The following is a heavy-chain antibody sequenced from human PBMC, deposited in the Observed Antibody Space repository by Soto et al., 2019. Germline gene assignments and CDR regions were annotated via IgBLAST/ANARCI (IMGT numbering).Heavy chain of an antibody. CDR2: IIPIFGTA. CDR3: ARELGARRNWFDP. V-gene: IGHV1-69*13. Sequence: SVKVSCKVSGYTLTELSIHWVRQAPGQGLEWMGGIIPIFGTANYAQKFQGRVTITADESTSTAYMELSSLRSEDTAVYYCARELGARRNWFDPWGQGTLVTVSS. CDR1: GYTLTELS. J-gene: IGHJ5*02. D-gene: IGHD6-6*01.